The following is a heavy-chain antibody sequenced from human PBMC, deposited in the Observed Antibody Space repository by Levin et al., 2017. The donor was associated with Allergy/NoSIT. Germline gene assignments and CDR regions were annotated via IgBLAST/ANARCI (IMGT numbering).Heavy chain of an antibody. CDR1: GFTFSSYA. V-gene: IGHV3-23*01. CDR3: AKDGTFAIAARRGRDY. D-gene: IGHD6-6*01. Sequence: LSLTCAASGFTFSSYAMSWVRQAPGKGLEWVSAISGSGGSTYYADSVKGRFTISRDNSKNTLYLQMNSLRAEDTAVYYCAKDGTFAIAARRGRDYWGQGTLVTVSS. CDR2: ISGSGGST. J-gene: IGHJ4*02.